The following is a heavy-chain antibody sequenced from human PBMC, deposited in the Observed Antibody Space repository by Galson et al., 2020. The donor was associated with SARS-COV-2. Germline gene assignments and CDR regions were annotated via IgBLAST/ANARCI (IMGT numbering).Heavy chain of an antibody. Sequence: SETLSLTCTVSGGSISSGSYYWGWLRQPPGKGLEWIGSIYYSGSTYYNPSLKSRVTISVDTSKNQFSLKLSSVTAADTAVYYCARHHNDYGDYVSSPDWFDPWGQGTLVTVSS. D-gene: IGHD4-17*01. CDR1: GGSISSGSYY. V-gene: IGHV4-39*01. CDR3: ARHHNDYGDYVSSPDWFDP. J-gene: IGHJ5*02. CDR2: IYYSGST.